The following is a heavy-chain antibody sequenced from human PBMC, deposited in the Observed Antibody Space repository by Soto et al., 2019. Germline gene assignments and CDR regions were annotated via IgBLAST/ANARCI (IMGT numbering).Heavy chain of an antibody. Sequence: QVQLVESGGGVVQPGRSLRLSCAASGFTFNNYGIHWVRQAPGKGLEWVAVISNDGDDKYYADSVKGRFTISRDNSRNTLFLQMSSLRPEDTAMYYCAKEGIELWSAFDSWGQGTLVTVSS. D-gene: IGHD3-10*01. CDR2: ISNDGDDK. V-gene: IGHV3-30*18. CDR3: AKEGIELWSAFDS. CDR1: GFTFNNYG. J-gene: IGHJ4*02.